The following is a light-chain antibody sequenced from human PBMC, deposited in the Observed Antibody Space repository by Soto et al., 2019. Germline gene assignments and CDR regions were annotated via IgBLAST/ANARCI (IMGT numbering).Light chain of an antibody. V-gene: IGKV1-5*03. CDR2: RAS. CDR3: QQYESYWT. Sequence: DIQMTQSPSTLSASVGDRVTITCRASQTISSWLAWYQQKPGKAPKLLIYRASTLESGVPSRFSGSGSGTEITLTISSLQPDDFATYYCQQYESYWTFGQGTKVDIK. CDR1: QTISSW. J-gene: IGKJ1*01.